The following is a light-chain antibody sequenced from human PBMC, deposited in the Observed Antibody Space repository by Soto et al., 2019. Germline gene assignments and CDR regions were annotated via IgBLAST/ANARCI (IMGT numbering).Light chain of an antibody. J-gene: IGLJ1*01. CDR3: QSYDSTLTGSL. CDR1: NSNIGVGFD. CDR2: GNN. Sequence: QSVLTRPPSVSGAPGQTVTISCTGSNSNIGVGFDVHWYQQIPGTATKLVLYGNNIRPSGVPDRFSGSRSGSSASLAITGIQAEAEADYYCQSYDSTLTGSLFGHATKVTV. V-gene: IGLV1-40*01.